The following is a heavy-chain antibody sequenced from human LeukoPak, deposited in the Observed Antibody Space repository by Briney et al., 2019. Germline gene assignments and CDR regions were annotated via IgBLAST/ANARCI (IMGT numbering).Heavy chain of an antibody. CDR3: ARLPRDDYGDYGYYFDY. D-gene: IGHD4-17*01. CDR2: IYYSGST. Sequence: SETLSLTCTVSGGSISSYYWSWIRQPPGKGLEWIGYIYYSGSTNYNPSLKSRVTISVDTSKNQFSLKLSSVTAADTAVYYCARLPRDDYGDYGYYFDYWGQGTLATVSS. J-gene: IGHJ4*02. CDR1: GGSISSYY. V-gene: IGHV4-59*12.